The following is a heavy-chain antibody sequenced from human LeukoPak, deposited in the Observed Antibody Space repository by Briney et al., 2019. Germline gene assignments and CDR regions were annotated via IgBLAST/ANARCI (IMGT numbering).Heavy chain of an antibody. CDR1: GFTFSSYS. Sequence: GGSLRLSCAASGFTFSSYSMNWVRQAPGKGLEWVSSISSSSSYIYYADSVKGRFTISRDNAKNSLYLQMNSLRAEDTAVYYCARDPRFFVVVPAAPRFDYWGQGTLVTVSS. V-gene: IGHV3-21*01. CDR2: ISSSSSYI. J-gene: IGHJ4*02. CDR3: ARDPRFFVVVPAAPRFDY. D-gene: IGHD2-2*01.